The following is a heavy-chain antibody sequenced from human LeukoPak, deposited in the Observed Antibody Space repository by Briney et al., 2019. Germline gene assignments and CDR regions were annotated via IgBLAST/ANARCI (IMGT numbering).Heavy chain of an antibody. Sequence: GGSLRLSCAASGFTFSSYAMGWVHQAPGKGLEWVSAINGGGGRTYYADSVKGRFTISRDNSKNTLYLQMNSLRAEDTAVYYCAKGTRIAVAGPEYYFDYWGQGTLVTVSS. CDR2: INGGGGRT. J-gene: IGHJ4*02. CDR3: AKGTRIAVAGPEYYFDY. CDR1: GFTFSSYA. V-gene: IGHV3-23*01. D-gene: IGHD6-19*01.